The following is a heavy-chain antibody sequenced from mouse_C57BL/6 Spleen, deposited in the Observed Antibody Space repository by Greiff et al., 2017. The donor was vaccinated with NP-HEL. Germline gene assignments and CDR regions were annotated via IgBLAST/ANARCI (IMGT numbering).Heavy chain of an antibody. CDR2: INPNNGGT. V-gene: IGHV1-26*01. J-gene: IGHJ1*03. CDR1: GYTFTDYY. D-gene: IGHD3-3*01. Sequence: EVQLQQSGPELVKPGASVKISCKASGYTFTDYYMNWVKQSHGKSLEWIGDINPNNGGTSYNQKFKGKATLTVDKSSSTAYMELRSLTSEDSAVYYCASGGLYWYFDVWGTGTTVTVSS. CDR3: ASGGLYWYFDV.